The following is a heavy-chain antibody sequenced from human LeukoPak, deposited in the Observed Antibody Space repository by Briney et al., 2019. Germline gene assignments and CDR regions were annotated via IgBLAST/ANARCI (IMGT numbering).Heavy chain of an antibody. J-gene: IGHJ4*02. D-gene: IGHD6-19*01. Sequence: GGSPRLSCAASGFTFRNYWMSWVRQAPGTGLEWVANIKQDGSDRNYVTSVRGRFTISRDNAESSLYLQMNSLRAEDTALYYCVRNLAVAGTCFDSWGQGTLVTVSS. CDR2: IKQDGSDR. CDR1: GFTFRNYW. CDR3: VRNLAVAGTCFDS. V-gene: IGHV3-7*03.